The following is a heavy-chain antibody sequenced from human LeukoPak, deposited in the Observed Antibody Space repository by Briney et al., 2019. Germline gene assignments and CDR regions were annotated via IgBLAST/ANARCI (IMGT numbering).Heavy chain of an antibody. J-gene: IGHJ3*02. Sequence: PGGSPRLSCVVSGFTFSSYPMHWVRQAPGKGLESVSAISGNGGATYYADSVKGRFTVSRDNSKNTLYLQMGSLRADDMAVYYCARDHRRRYCSSTSCPDAFDIWGQGTMVTVSS. CDR2: ISGNGGAT. CDR1: GFTFSSYP. CDR3: ARDHRRRYCSSTSCPDAFDI. V-gene: IGHV3-64*02. D-gene: IGHD2-2*01.